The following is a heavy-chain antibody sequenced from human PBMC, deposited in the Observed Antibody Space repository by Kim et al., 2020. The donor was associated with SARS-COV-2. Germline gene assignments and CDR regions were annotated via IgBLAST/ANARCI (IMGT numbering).Heavy chain of an antibody. V-gene: IGHV3-23*01. Sequence: KRRFTISRDNSKTPLYLQMNSLRAEDTAVYYCAKDRDVLLWFGELTPFDYWGQGTLVTVSS. D-gene: IGHD3-10*01. CDR3: AKDRDVLLWFGELTPFDY. J-gene: IGHJ4*02.